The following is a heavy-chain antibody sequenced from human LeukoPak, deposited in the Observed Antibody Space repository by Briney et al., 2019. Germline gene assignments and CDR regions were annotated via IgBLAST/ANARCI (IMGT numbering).Heavy chain of an antibody. V-gene: IGHV3-74*03. CDR2: IKSDGRNT. J-gene: IGHJ3*02. CDR3: TRGVSGYDRSAFDI. D-gene: IGHD5-12*01. Sequence: SGVSLRLPCAASGFTFSSYCMHGVRQDPGKALVWVSRIKSDGRNTTYADAVQGRFTISRDNAKNTLYRQMDSLRAEHRAVYYCTRGVSGYDRSAFDIWGQGTMVIVS. CDR1: GFTFSSYC.